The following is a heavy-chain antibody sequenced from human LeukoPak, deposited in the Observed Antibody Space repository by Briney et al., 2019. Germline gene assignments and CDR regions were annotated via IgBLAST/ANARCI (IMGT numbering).Heavy chain of an antibody. V-gene: IGHV1-46*01. D-gene: IGHD1-14*01. CDR2: INPSGGST. CDR3: ARDRARQNQDGMDV. J-gene: IGHJ6*02. CDR1: GYTFTSNY. Sequence: ASVTVSCKASGYTFTSNYMHWVRQAPGQGLAWMGIINPSGGSTSNAQKFQGRVTMTRDTSTSTVYMELSSLRSEDTAVYYCARDRARQNQDGMDVWGQGTTVTVSS.